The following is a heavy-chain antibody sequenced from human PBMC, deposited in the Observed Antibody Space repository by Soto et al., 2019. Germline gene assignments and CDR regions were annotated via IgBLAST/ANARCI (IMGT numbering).Heavy chain of an antibody. CDR1: GGTFSSYT. CDR2: IIPILGIA. Sequence: SVKVSCKASGGTFSSYTISWVRQAPGQGLGWMGRIIPILGIANYAQKFQGRVTITADKSTSTAYMELSSLRSEDTAVYYCARDWGSRGYSYFQNPWYYFDYWGQGTLVTVSS. V-gene: IGHV1-69*04. J-gene: IGHJ4*02. D-gene: IGHD5-18*01. CDR3: ARDWGSRGYSYFQNPWYYFDY.